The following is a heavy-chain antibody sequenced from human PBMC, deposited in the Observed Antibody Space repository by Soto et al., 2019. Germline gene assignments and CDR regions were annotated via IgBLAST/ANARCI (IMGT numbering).Heavy chain of an antibody. J-gene: IGHJ4*02. CDR2: INHRGST. CDR3: ARGKTIVTQYNFVY. V-gene: IGHV4-34*01. Sequence: QVQLQQWGAGLLKPSETLSFTCAVYGGSFSGYYWRWIRPPPGKGLEWIGEINHRGSTNYKPSLRSRGTISVHTSQHQYPLKPGSVTAADRGVYYCARGKTIVTQYNFVYWRQGTLVTVSS. D-gene: IGHD3-16*02. CDR1: GGSFSGYY.